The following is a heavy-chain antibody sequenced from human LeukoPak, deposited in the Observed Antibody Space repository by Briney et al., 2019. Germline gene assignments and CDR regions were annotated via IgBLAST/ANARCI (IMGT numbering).Heavy chain of an antibody. J-gene: IGHJ4*01. CDR2: IVPSDSYT. Sequence: GESLKISCQGSGYRLPSYWIGWVRQMPGKGLEWKGRIVPSDSYTHYSPSLQGHVTISADKSISTAYLQWSSLKASDTAMYYCARLGGSGSFPYWGHGTLVTVSS. CDR3: ARLGGSGSFPY. CDR1: GYRLPSYW. V-gene: IGHV5-10-1*01. D-gene: IGHD3-10*01.